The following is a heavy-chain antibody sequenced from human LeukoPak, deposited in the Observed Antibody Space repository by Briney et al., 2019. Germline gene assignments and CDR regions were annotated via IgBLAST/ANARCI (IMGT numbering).Heavy chain of an antibody. CDR2: INTDGSST. J-gene: IGHJ4*01. CDR1: GFTFSSYW. Sequence: GGSLRLSCAASGFTFSSYWMHWVRQAPGKGLVWVSRINTDGSSTSYADSVKGRFTISRDNAKNSLYLQMNSLRAEDTAVYYCARPVTQGPYYFDYWGQGTLVTVSS. V-gene: IGHV3-74*01. CDR3: ARPVTQGPYYFDY. D-gene: IGHD4-17*01.